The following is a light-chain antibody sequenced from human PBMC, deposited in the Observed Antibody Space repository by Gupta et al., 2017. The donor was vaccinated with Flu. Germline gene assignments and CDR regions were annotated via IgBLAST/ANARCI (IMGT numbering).Light chain of an antibody. V-gene: IGLV1-44*01. CDR2: NNN. CDR1: RSNIGGNS. CDR3: AAWDDGLNGPV. Sequence: QSALPQAPSAPGTLRVRVGIPRSGSRSNIGGNSINWYRQLPGTAPKLLIYNNNQRPSGVPDRFSGSKSGTSASLAISELKSEDEADYYCAAWDDGLNGPVFGGGTKLTVL. J-gene: IGLJ3*02.